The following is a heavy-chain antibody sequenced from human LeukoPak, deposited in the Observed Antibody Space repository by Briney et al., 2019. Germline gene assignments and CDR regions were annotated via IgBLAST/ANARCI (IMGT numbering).Heavy chain of an antibody. Sequence: GGSLRLSCLASGFTFSYYGMHWVRQAPGKGLEWVSAISGSGGSTYYADSVKGRFTISRDNSKNTLYLQMNSLRAEDTAVYYCAKVVDNWNYRDYWGQGTLVTVSS. CDR1: GFTFSYYG. CDR3: AKVVDNWNYRDY. CDR2: ISGSGGST. D-gene: IGHD1-7*01. V-gene: IGHV3-23*01. J-gene: IGHJ4*02.